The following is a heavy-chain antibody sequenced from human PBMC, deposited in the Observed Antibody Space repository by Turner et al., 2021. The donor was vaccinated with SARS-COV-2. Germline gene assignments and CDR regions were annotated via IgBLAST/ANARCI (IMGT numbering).Heavy chain of an antibody. Sequence: EVKLVESGGGLVQPGGSLRLSCAASGFTFSSYWMYWGGQAPGKGGGGGARSNSDGSSISYADSVKGRFTISRDNAKNTLYLQKNSLRAEDTAVYYCARAGSAGYQQLYRERSYYYYYMDVWGKGTTVTVSS. CDR2: SNSDGSSI. CDR3: ARAGSAGYQQLYRERSYYYYYMDV. V-gene: IGHV3-74*01. CDR1: GFTFSSYW. J-gene: IGHJ6*03. D-gene: IGHD2-2*02.